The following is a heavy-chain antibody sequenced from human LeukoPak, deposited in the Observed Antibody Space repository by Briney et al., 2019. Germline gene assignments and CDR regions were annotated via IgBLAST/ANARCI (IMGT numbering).Heavy chain of an antibody. Sequence: ASVKVSCKASGYTFTSYYMHWVRQAPGQGLEWMGIINPSGGSTSYAQKFQGRVTTTRDTSTSTVYMELSSLRSEDTAVYYCARQGYCRGGSCYSPFDYWGQGTLVTVSS. D-gene: IGHD2-15*01. V-gene: IGHV1-46*01. CDR3: ARQGYCRGGSCYSPFDY. CDR2: INPSGGST. J-gene: IGHJ4*02. CDR1: GYTFTSYY.